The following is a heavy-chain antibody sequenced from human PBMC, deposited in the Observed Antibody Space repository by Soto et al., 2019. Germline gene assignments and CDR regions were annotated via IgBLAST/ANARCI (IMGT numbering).Heavy chain of an antibody. V-gene: IGHV1-69*06. CDR3: ARGVSMAGRPGFFHH. CDR2: ITPMAGTT. Sequence: QVQLVQSGAEVKKSGSSVKVSCKAPGETFRRDVISWVRQAPGQGLEWLGGITPMAGTTDYAQKFQGRVTISADKSTGTAYFELSSLTFADTGVYYCARGVSMAGRPGFFHHWGQGSLVTVSS. CDR1: GETFRRDV. D-gene: IGHD6-6*01. J-gene: IGHJ1*01.